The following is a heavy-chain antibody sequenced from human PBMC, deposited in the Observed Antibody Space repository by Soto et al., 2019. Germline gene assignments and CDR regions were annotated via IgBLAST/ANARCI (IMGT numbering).Heavy chain of an antibody. V-gene: IGHV4-59*01. D-gene: IGHD3-22*01. CDR1: GGSISSSY. J-gene: IGHJ3*02. CDR2: IYYSGST. CDR3: ARGLISGYYLYDAFDI. Sequence: PSETLSLTCPVSGGSISSSYWTWIRQPPGKGLEWIGYIYYSGSTNYNPSLKSRVAISVDTSKNQFSLKLSSVTAADTAVYYCARGLISGYYLYDAFDIWGQGTMVTVS.